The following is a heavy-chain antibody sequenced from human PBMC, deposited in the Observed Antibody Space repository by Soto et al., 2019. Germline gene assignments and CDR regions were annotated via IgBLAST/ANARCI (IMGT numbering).Heavy chain of an antibody. J-gene: IGHJ1*01. CDR3: AKGVVVAATYLQH. CDR1: GFTFSSYG. D-gene: IGHD2-15*01. Sequence: QVQLVESVGGVVQPGRSLRLSCAASGFTFSSYGMHWVRQAPGKGLEWVAVISYDGSNKYYADSVKGRFTISRDNSKNTLYLQMNSLRAEDTAVYYCAKGVVVAATYLQHWGQGTLVTVSS. CDR2: ISYDGSNK. V-gene: IGHV3-30*18.